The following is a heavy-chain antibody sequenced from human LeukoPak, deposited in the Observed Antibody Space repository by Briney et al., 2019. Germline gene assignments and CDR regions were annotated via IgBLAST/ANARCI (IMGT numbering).Heavy chain of an antibody. CDR1: GGTFSSYA. V-gene: IGHV1-69*05. J-gene: IGHJ4*02. Sequence: GASVKVSCKASGGTFSSYAISWVRQASGQGLEWMGGIIPIFGTANYAQKFQGRVTITTDESTSTAYMELSSLRSGDTAVYYCARGEDSGYDWDYWGQGTLVTVSS. D-gene: IGHD5-12*01. CDR3: ARGEDSGYDWDY. CDR2: IIPIFGTA.